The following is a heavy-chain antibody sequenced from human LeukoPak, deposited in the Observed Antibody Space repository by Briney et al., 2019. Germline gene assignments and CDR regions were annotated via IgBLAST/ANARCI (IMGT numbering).Heavy chain of an antibody. V-gene: IGHV4-34*01. CDR2: ITYSGSI. CDR3: ARDLMT. CDR1: GGSFSGKY. J-gene: IGHJ4*02. Sequence: SETLSLTCAVSGGSFSGKYGTWIRQPPGKGLEWIGEITYSGSIYYNPSLKSRVTISVDTSKNQFSLKLNSVTAADTAVYYCARDLMTWRQGTLVTVSS.